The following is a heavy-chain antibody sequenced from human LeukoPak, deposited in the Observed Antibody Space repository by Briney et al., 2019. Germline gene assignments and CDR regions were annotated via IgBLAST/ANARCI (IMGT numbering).Heavy chain of an antibody. J-gene: IGHJ1*01. V-gene: IGHV4-59*01. CDR3: ARGPRGYYDSSGYYGYFQH. CDR1: GGSISSYY. CDR2: IYYSGST. D-gene: IGHD3-22*01. Sequence: SETLSLTCTVSGGSISSYYWSWIRQPPGKGLEWIGYIYYSGSTNYKPSLKSRVTISVDTSKNQFSLKLSSVTAADTAVYYCARGPRGYYDSSGYYGYFQHWGQGTLVTVSS.